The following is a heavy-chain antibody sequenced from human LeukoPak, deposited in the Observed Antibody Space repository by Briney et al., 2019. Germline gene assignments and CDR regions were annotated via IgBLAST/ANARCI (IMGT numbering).Heavy chain of an antibody. CDR1: GYTFTIYD. V-gene: IGHV1-8*01. CDR3: ARVPNYFDY. CDR2: MNPNRGNT. J-gene: IGHJ4*02. Sequence: GASVKLSCKASGYTFTIYDINWVRQATGQGLEWMGRMNPNRGNTGYTPKFQGRVTMTRNTSISTAYMELSSLRSEDTAVYYCARVPNYFDYWGQGTLVTVSS.